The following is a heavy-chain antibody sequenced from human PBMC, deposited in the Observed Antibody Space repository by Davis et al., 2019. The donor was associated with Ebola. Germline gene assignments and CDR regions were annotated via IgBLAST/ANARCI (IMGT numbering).Heavy chain of an antibody. Sequence: PGGSLRLSCAASGFTFSSYAMHWVRQAPGKGLEWVAVISYDGSNKYYADSVKGRFTISRDNSKNTLYLQMNSLRAEDTAVYYCAKSIREAAAIYPSWGQGTLVTVSS. CDR2: ISYDGSNK. CDR1: GFTFSSYA. J-gene: IGHJ5*02. CDR3: AKSIREAAAIYPS. V-gene: IGHV3-30-3*02. D-gene: IGHD2-2*01.